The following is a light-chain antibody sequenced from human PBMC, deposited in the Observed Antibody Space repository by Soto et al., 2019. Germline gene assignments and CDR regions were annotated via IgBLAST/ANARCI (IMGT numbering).Light chain of an antibody. V-gene: IGLV1-51*01. Sequence: QSVLTQPPSVSAAPGQKVTISCSGSSSNIGNNYVSWYQQLPGTAPKLLIYDNNKRPSGIPDRFSGSKSGTSATLGITGLQTGDEADYCCGTWDSSLSAVVFGGETQLTVL. CDR2: DNN. J-gene: IGLJ2*01. CDR1: SSNIGNNY. CDR3: GTWDSSLSAVV.